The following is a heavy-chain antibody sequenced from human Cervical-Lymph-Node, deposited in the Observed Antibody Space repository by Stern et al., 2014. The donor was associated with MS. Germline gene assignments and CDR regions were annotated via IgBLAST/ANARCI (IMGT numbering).Heavy chain of an antibody. J-gene: IGHJ3*02. CDR2: IRSNANGGIE. D-gene: IGHD2-15*01. V-gene: IGHV3-49*04. Sequence: EVQLVESGGGLVQPGGSLRLSCAASGFTFGDHALSWVRQAPGKGLEYIASIRSNANGGIEEYAECVKGRFSISRDDSKSTAYLQMNSLKTGDSARYYCTRDGMYCSGETCYSLAFEIWGQGTLVIVSS. CDR1: GFTFGDHA. CDR3: TRDGMYCSGETCYSLAFEI.